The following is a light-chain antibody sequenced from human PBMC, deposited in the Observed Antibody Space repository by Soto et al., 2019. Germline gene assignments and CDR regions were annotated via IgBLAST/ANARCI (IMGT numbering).Light chain of an antibody. V-gene: IGLV2-14*01. Sequence: QSALTQPASVSGSLGQSITISCTGTSRDVVGYNYISWYQQHPGKAPKLVIYDVSSRPSGVSDRFSGSKSGNTASLTISGLQAEDEAAYYCISYTASATPVIGGGTELTVL. J-gene: IGLJ2*01. CDR3: ISYTASATPV. CDR1: SRDVVGYNY. CDR2: DVS.